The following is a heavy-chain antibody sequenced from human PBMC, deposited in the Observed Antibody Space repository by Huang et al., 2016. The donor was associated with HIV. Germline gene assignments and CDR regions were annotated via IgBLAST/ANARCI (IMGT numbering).Heavy chain of an antibody. D-gene: IGHD2-21*02. CDR3: ARQGGDIFPAWFDP. CDR1: GYTFSSYS. Sequence: QVQLVQSGAEVKKPGSSVKVSCKASGYTFSSYSISWIRQAPGQGLEWMGESVPIFGTATYAQRFQGRVSITADESTTTADMELSSLTSDDTAAYYCARQGGDIFPAWFDPWGQGTLVTVSS. CDR2: SVPIFGTA. J-gene: IGHJ5*02. V-gene: IGHV1-69*01.